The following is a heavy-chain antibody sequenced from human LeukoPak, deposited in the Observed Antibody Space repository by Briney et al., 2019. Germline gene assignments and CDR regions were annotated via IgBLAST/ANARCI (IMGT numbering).Heavy chain of an antibody. CDR2: IYTSGST. CDR3: ARGEVAGPFDY. V-gene: IGHV4-4*07. D-gene: IGHD6-19*01. CDR1: GGSISSYY. Sequence: SETLSLTCTVSGGSISSYYWSWIRQPAGKGLEWIGRIYTSGSTNYNPSLKSRVTISVDKSKNQFSLKLSSVTAADTAVYYCARGEVAGPFDYWGQGTLVTVSS. J-gene: IGHJ4*02.